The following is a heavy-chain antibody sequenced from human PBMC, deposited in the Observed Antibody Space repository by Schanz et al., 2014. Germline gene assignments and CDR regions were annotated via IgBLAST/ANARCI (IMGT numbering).Heavy chain of an antibody. V-gene: IGHV3-13*01. CDR2: IGYLGDT. Sequence: DVQLLESGGGLVQPGGSLRLSCAASGFTLSNSDMHWVRQGTGKGLEWVSTIGYLGDTYYPDSVKGRFTVSRDSGQNSLYLQMNSLRAGDTAVYYRARGTDWNLHYWGQGALVTVSS. CDR3: ARGTDWNLHY. D-gene: IGHD1-1*01. J-gene: IGHJ4*02. CDR1: GFTLSNSD.